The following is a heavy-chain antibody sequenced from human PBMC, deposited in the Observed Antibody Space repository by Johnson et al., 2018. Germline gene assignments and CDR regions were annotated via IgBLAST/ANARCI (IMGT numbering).Heavy chain of an antibody. Sequence: QVQLVESGGGVVQPGRSLRLSCAASGFTISSYGLLWFRQAPGEGLEGEAVASYDGSNTSYADSVKGRFTISRDNSKNTLYLQMNSLRAEDTAVYYCAIFYGSGSFYYYGMDVWGQGTTVTGSS. J-gene: IGHJ6*02. CDR1: GFTISSYG. D-gene: IGHD3-10*01. CDR2: ASYDGSNT. V-gene: IGHV3-30*03. CDR3: AIFYGSGSFYYYGMDV.